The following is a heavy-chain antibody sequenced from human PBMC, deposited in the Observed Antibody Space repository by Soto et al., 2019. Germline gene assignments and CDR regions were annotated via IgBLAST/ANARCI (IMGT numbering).Heavy chain of an antibody. Sequence: GGSLRLSCAASGFTFSSYSMNWVRQAPGKGLEWVSYISSSSSTKFYADSVKGRFTISRDNAKNSLYLQMNSLRDEDTAVYYCARDLRGRYYFDYWGQGTLVTVSS. V-gene: IGHV3-48*02. J-gene: IGHJ4*02. D-gene: IGHD3-10*01. CDR3: ARDLRGRYYFDY. CDR1: GFTFSSYS. CDR2: ISSSSSTK.